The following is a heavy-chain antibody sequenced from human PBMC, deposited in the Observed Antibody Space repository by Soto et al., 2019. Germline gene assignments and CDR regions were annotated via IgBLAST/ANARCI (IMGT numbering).Heavy chain of an antibody. J-gene: IGHJ6*02. CDR3: AIVVPAAPTSYYYYGMDV. V-gene: IGHV1-2*02. CDR2: INPNSGGT. Sequence: ASVKVSCKASGYTFTGYYMHWVRQAPGQGLEWMGWINPNSGGTNYAQKFQGSVTMTRDTSISTAYMELSRLRSGDTAVYYCAIVVPAAPTSYYYYGMDVWGQGATVTVSS. D-gene: IGHD2-2*01. CDR1: GYTFTGYY.